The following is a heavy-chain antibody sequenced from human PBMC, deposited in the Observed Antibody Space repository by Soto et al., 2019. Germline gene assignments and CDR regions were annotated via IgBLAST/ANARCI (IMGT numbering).Heavy chain of an antibody. D-gene: IGHD2-21*02. V-gene: IGHV3-9*01. J-gene: IGHJ4*02. Sequence: EAQLVESGGGLVQPGRSLRLSCAASGFTFDDYAMHWVRQAPGKGLEWVSGISWNSGSIDYADSVKGRFTISRDNAKNSLYLQMNSLRSEDTALYYCAKSPYTVVTPLYFDYWGQGTMVTVSS. CDR2: ISWNSGSI. CDR1: GFTFDDYA. CDR3: AKSPYTVVTPLYFDY.